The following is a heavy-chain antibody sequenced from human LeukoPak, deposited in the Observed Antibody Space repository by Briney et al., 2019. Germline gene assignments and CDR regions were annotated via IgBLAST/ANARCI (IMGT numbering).Heavy chain of an antibody. J-gene: IGHJ6*02. CDR1: GYTFTGYY. CDR2: INPNSGGT. CDR3: SREGSSGPRGYYYYGMDV. D-gene: IGHD6-19*01. V-gene: IGHV1-2*02. Sequence: ASVKVSCKASGYTFTGYYMHWVRQAPGQGLDWMGWINPNSGGTNYAQKFQGRVTMTRDTSISTAYMELSRLRSDDTAVYYCSREGSSGPRGYYYYGMDVWGQGTTVTVSS.